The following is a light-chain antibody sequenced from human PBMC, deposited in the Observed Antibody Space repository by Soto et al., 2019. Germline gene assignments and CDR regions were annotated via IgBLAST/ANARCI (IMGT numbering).Light chain of an antibody. CDR2: DAS. Sequence: LLTQSPATLALSPGDRATLSCRASQSIGPYVAWYQQRPGQAPRLLIYDASNRATGIPARFSGSGSGTDFTLTIRSLEPEDFAVYFCQHRSNSPPTWTFGQGTKVEI. V-gene: IGKV3-11*01. J-gene: IGKJ1*01. CDR1: QSIGPY. CDR3: QHRSNSPPTWT.